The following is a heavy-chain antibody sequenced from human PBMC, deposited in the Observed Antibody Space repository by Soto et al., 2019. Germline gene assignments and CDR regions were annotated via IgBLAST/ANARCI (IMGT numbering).Heavy chain of an antibody. CDR3: LGGSTYDSA. D-gene: IGHD3-22*01. J-gene: IGHJ4*02. CDR1: GLTFSNYW. V-gene: IGHV3-7*03. CDR2: INPDGSDE. Sequence: EVQLVESGGGLVQPGGSLRLSCAASGLTFSNYWMNWVRQAPGKGLEWVANINPDGSDEQYIDSVKGRFTISRDNAQNSVSLHMNSLRAEDTAVYFCLGGSTYDSAWGQGTLVTVSS.